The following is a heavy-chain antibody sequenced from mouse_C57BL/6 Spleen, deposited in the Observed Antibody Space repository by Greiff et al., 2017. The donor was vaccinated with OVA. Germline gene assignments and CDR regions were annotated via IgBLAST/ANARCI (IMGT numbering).Heavy chain of an antibody. CDR1: GYTFTSYG. CDR3: ARSGLENYEYFDY. CDR2: IYPRSGNT. V-gene: IGHV1-81*01. D-gene: IGHD1-1*01. J-gene: IGHJ2*01. Sequence: QVQLQQSGAELARPGASVKLSCKASGYTFTSYGISWVKQRTGQGLEWIGEIYPRSGNTYYNEKFKGKATLTADKSSSTAYMELRSLTSEDSAVDVCARSGLENYEYFDYWGQGTTLTVSS.